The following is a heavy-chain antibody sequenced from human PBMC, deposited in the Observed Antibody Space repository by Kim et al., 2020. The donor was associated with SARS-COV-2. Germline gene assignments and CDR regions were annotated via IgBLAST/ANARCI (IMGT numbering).Heavy chain of an antibody. CDR2: IYYSGST. Sequence: SETLSLTCTVSGGSISSYYWSWIRQPPGKGLEWIGYIYYSGSTNYNPSLKSRVTISVDTSKNQFSLKLSSVTAADTAVYYCARHRTMGATTVFDYWGQGTLVTVSS. D-gene: IGHD1-26*01. J-gene: IGHJ4*02. V-gene: IGHV4-59*08. CDR3: ARHRTMGATTVFDY. CDR1: GGSISSYY.